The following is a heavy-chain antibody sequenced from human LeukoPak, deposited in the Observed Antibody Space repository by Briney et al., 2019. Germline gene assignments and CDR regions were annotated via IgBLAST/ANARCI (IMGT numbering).Heavy chain of an antibody. CDR3: ARARDGQVFYYYGMDV. V-gene: IGHV1-69*06. Sequence: SVKVSCKASGGTFSSYAISWVRQAPGQALEWMGGIIPIFGTANYAQKFQGRVTITADKSTSTAYMELSSLRSGDTAVYYCARARDGQVFYYYGMDVWGKGTTVTVSS. CDR1: GGTFSSYA. D-gene: IGHD5/OR15-5a*01. J-gene: IGHJ6*04. CDR2: IIPIFGTA.